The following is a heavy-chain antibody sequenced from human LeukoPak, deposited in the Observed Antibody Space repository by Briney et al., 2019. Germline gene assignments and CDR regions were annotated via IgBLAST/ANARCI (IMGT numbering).Heavy chain of an antibody. CDR1: GFNFSSYS. D-gene: IGHD5-18*01. CDR3: ARDTGYSYGMDY. V-gene: IGHV3-21*01. Sequence: GGSLRLSCAASGFNFSSYSMNWVRQAPGKGLEWVSSISSSSSYIYYADSVKGRFTISRDNAKNSLYLQMNSLRAEDTAVYYCARDTGYSYGMDYWGQGTLVTVSS. J-gene: IGHJ4*02. CDR2: ISSSSSYI.